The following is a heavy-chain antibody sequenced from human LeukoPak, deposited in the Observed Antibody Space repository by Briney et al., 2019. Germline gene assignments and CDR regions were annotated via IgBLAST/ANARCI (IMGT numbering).Heavy chain of an antibody. Sequence: GGSLRLSCAASGFTFSSYAMQWVRQAPGKGLEWVALISYDGNNKYYADSVKGRSTISRDNSKNTLYLQMNSLRADDTAIHYCARASYYYDSSDSKGAFDIWGQGTVVTVSS. D-gene: IGHD3-22*01. CDR2: ISYDGNNK. V-gene: IGHV3-30-3*01. CDR3: ARASYYYDSSDSKGAFDI. J-gene: IGHJ3*02. CDR1: GFTFSSYA.